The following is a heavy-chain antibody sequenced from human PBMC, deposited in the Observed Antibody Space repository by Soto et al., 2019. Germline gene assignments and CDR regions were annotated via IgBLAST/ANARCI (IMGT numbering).Heavy chain of an antibody. CDR2: FNPDGGET. CDR1: GYTLTELS. V-gene: IGHV1-24*01. J-gene: IGHJ4*02. CDR3: AREVRSGGSYYFDY. D-gene: IGHD2-15*01. Sequence: GASVKVSCKVSGYTLTELSMHWVRQAPGKGLEWMGRFNPDGGETIYAQKFQGRVTMTRDTSTSTAYMELSSLRSEDTAVYYCAREVRSGGSYYFDYWGQGTLVTVSS.